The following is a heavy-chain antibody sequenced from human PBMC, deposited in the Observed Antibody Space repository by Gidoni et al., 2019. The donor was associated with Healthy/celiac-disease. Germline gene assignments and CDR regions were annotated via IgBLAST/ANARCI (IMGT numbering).Heavy chain of an antibody. J-gene: IGHJ5*02. CDR3: ARVPYGATSWFDP. Sequence: GSTNYNPSLKSRVTISVDKSKNQFSLKLSSVTAADTAVYYCARVPYGATSWFDPWGQGTLVTVSS. D-gene: IGHD1-26*01. CDR2: GST. V-gene: IGHV4-4*02.